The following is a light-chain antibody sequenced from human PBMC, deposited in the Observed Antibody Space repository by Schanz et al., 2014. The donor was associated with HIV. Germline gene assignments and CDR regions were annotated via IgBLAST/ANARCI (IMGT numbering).Light chain of an antibody. CDR2: EVT. V-gene: IGLV2-8*01. Sequence: QSTLTQPPSASGSPGQSVTISCTGTSSDVGGYNFVSWFQQHPGKAPKLMIYEVTKRPSGVPARFSGSKSGNTASLTVSAVQPEDEADYYCSSYGGSNNFWVFGGGTKLTVL. CDR3: SSYGGSNNFWV. J-gene: IGLJ3*02. CDR1: SSDVGGYNF.